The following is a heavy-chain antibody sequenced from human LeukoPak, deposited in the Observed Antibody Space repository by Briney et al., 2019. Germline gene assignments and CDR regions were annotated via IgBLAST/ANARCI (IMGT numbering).Heavy chain of an antibody. D-gene: IGHD3-22*01. V-gene: IGHV4-59*08. Sequence: SETLSLTCTVPGGSISSYYWSWIRQPPGKGLEWIGYIYYSGSTNYNLSLKSRVTISVDTSKNQFSPKLSSVTAADTAVYYCARLKYYYDSSGYPLDYWGQGTLVTVSS. CDR3: ARLKYYYDSSGYPLDY. CDR1: GGSISSYY. J-gene: IGHJ4*02. CDR2: IYYSGST.